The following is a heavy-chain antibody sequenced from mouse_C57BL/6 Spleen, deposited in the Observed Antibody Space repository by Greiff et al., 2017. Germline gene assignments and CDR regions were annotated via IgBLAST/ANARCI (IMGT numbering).Heavy chain of an antibody. D-gene: IGHD2-3*01. J-gene: IGHJ3*01. CDR1: GYTFTSYW. Sequence: QVQLQQPGAELVKPGASVKLSCKASGYTFTSYWMPWVNQRPGQGLEWIGMIHPNSGSTNYNEKFKSKATLTIDNSSSTDYMQLSSLTAEDYAFCYCARWDDGYGGAYWGQGTLVTVSA. V-gene: IGHV1-64*01. CDR2: IHPNSGST. CDR3: ARWDDGYGGAY.